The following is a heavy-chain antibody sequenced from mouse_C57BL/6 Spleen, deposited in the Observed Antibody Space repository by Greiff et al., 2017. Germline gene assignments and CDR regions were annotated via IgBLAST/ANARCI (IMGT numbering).Heavy chain of an antibody. D-gene: IGHD1-1*01. CDR3: ASYNYCGGSYFDC. CDR2: IDPANGNT. CDR1: GFNIKNTY. J-gene: IGHJ2*01. Sequence: VQLQQSVAELVRPGASVKLSCTASGFNIKNTYMHWVKQRPEQGLEWIGRIDPANGNTKYAPKFQGKATVTADTTSNTAYLQLSSLTSEDTAIYYCASYNYCGGSYFDCWGQGTTVTVSS. V-gene: IGHV14-3*01.